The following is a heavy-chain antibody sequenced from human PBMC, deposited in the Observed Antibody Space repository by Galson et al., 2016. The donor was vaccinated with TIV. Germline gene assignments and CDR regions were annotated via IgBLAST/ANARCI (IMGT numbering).Heavy chain of an antibody. CDR3: ARDYDLLTGHSSFDC. CDR2: INPKDGDT. Sequence: SVKVSCKASGYSFSDYHIHWVRQAPGQRLQWMGWINPKDGDTYYAQDFQGRVTMTRDTSFATAYLEMSRLRSDDTALYYRARDYDLLTGHSSFDCWGQGTVVTVSS. D-gene: IGHD3-9*01. J-gene: IGHJ4*02. CDR1: GYSFSDYH. V-gene: IGHV1-2*02.